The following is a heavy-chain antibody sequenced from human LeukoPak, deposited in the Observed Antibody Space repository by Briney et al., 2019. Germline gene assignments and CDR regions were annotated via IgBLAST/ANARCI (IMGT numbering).Heavy chain of an antibody. V-gene: IGHV3-64D*09. CDR3: VKSTSRPIGYYFDY. Sequence: GGSLRLSCSASGFTFSSYAMHWVRQAPGKGLEYVSAISSNGGSTYYADSVKGRFTISRDNSKNTLYLQMGSLRAEDTAVYYCVKSTSRPIGYYFDYWGQGTLVTVSS. D-gene: IGHD3-10*01. CDR2: ISSNGGST. J-gene: IGHJ4*02. CDR1: GFTFSSYA.